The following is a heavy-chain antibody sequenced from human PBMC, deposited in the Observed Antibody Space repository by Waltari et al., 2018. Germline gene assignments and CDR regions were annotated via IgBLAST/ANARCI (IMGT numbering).Heavy chain of an antibody. Sequence: EVQLVESGGGLVKPGGSLRLSCAASGFSFSSYSMNWVRQAPGKGLEWVSFISSSSSYIYDADSVKGRFTISRDNAQNSLYLQMNSLRAEDTAMYYCARDPGQWHDRGDYWGQGTLVTVSS. V-gene: IGHV3-21*02. D-gene: IGHD6-19*01. CDR2: ISSSSSYI. J-gene: IGHJ4*02. CDR3: ARDPGQWHDRGDY. CDR1: GFSFSSYS.